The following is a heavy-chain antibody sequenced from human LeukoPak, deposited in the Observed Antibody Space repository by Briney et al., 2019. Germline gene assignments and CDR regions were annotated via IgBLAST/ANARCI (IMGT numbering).Heavy chain of an antibody. V-gene: IGHV1-46*01. CDR1: GYTSTSYY. CDR3: ARLRYSSSWWDLGY. D-gene: IGHD6-13*01. CDR2: INPSGGST. J-gene: IGHJ4*02. Sequence: ASVKVSCKASGYTSTSYYMHWVRQAPGQGLEWMGIINPSGGSTSYAQKFQGRVTMTRDTSISTAYMELSRLRSDDTAVYYCARLRYSSSWWDLGYWGQGTLVTVSS.